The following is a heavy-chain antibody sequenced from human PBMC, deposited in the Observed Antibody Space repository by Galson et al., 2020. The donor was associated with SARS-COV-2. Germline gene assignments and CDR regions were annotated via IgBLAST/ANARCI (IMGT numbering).Heavy chain of an antibody. D-gene: IGHD1-26*01. CDR1: GFTFSNYV. Sequence: GGSLRLSCAASGFTFSNYVMHWVRQAPGKGPEWVAVISSAGSNSFYADSLKGRFTISRDNSKSTLYLQMNSLRAEDTAVYYCARGGEWELPYYFDYWGQGTLVTVSS. CDR2: ISSAGSNS. J-gene: IGHJ4*02. V-gene: IGHV3-30*04. CDR3: ARGGEWELPYYFDY.